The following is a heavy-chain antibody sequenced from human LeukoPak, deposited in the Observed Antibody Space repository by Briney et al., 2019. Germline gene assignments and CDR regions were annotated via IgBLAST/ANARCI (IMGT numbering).Heavy chain of an antibody. Sequence: TLSLTCAFYHGSFIVYYWGSIRHPPRKGLDWIGEINHSGSTNYNPSLKTRVPISVHTSKNQFSLKLTSVTAAHPAVYYCARGGWLRQFDYWGQGTLVTVSS. D-gene: IGHD5-12*01. CDR2: INHSGST. CDR3: ARGGWLRQFDY. V-gene: IGHV4-34*01. CDR1: HGSFIVYY. J-gene: IGHJ4*02.